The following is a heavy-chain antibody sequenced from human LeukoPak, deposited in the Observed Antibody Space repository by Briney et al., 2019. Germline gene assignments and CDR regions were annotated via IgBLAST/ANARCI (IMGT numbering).Heavy chain of an antibody. CDR3: ARKTNDWFDP. CDR2: IYHSGST. Sequence: SQTLSLTCAVSGGSISSGGYSWSWIRQPPGKGLEWIGYIYHSGSTYYNPSLKSRVTISVDRSKNQFSLKLSSVTAADTAVYYCARKTNDWFDPWGQGTLVTVSS. V-gene: IGHV4-30-2*01. D-gene: IGHD2-8*01. CDR1: GGSISSGGYS. J-gene: IGHJ5*02.